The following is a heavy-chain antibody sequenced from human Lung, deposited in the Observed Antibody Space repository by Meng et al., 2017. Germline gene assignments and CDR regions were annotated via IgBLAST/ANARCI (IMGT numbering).Heavy chain of an antibody. CDR3: ARPKQANWYFDL. CDR1: GGSFSGYY. V-gene: IGHV4-34*01. J-gene: IGHJ2*01. D-gene: IGHD1/OR15-1a*01. CDR2: INHSGST. Sequence: QGQLQQLGAGLLKPSETLSLTCAVYGGSFSGYYWSWIRQPPGKGLEWIGEINHSGSTNYNPSLKSRVTISVDTSKNQFSLKLSSVTAADTAVYYCARPKQANWYFDLWGRGTLVTVSS.